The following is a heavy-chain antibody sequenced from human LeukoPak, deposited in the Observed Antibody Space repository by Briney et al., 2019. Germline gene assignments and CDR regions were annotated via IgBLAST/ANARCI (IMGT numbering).Heavy chain of an antibody. Sequence: GGSLRLSCAASGFTFSSYSMNWVRQAPGKGLEWVSSISSSNSYIYYADSVKGRFTISRDNAKNSLYLQMNSLRAEDTAVYYCARDGIGGATAFDYWGQGTLVTVSS. CDR1: GFTFSSYS. D-gene: IGHD1-26*01. CDR3: ARDGIGGATAFDY. V-gene: IGHV3-21*01. CDR2: ISSSNSYI. J-gene: IGHJ4*02.